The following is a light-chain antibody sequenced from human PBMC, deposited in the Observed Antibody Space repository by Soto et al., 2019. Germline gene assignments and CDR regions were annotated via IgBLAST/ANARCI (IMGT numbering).Light chain of an antibody. CDR3: QQYNNWPL. CDR1: QSVSSN. CDR2: GAS. V-gene: IGKV3-15*01. J-gene: IGKJ4*01. Sequence: EIVMTQSPATPSVSPGERATLSCRASQSVSSNLAWYQQKPGQAPRLLIYGASTRATGIPARFSGSGSGTEFTLTISSLQSEDFAVYYCQQYNNWPLFGGGTKV.